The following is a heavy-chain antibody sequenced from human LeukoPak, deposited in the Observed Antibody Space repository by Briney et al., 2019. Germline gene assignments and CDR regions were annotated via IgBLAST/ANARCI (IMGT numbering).Heavy chain of an antibody. Sequence: SETLSLTCTVSGYSISSGYYWSWIRQPPGKGLEWIGYIYYSGSTYYNPSLKSRVTISVDTSKNQFSLKLSSVTAADTAVYYCARSAPDYYDSSGYLAFDIWGQGTMVTVSS. V-gene: IGHV4-30-4*08. CDR2: IYYSGST. D-gene: IGHD3-22*01. CDR1: GYSISSGYY. J-gene: IGHJ3*02. CDR3: ARSAPDYYDSSGYLAFDI.